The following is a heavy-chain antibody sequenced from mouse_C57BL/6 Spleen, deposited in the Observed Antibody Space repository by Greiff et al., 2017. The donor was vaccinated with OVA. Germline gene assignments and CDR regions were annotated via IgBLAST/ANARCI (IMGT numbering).Heavy chain of an antibody. CDR3: ARYGWDRAMDY. D-gene: IGHD3-3*01. J-gene: IGHJ4*01. CDR2: IYPSDSET. Sequence: VKLQESGAELVRPGSSVKLSCKASGYTFTSYWMDWVKQRPGQGLEWIGNIYPSDSETHYNQKFKDKATLTVDKSSSTAYMQLSSLTSEDSAVYYCARYGWDRAMDYWGQGTSVTVSS. CDR1: GYTFTSYW. V-gene: IGHV1-61*01.